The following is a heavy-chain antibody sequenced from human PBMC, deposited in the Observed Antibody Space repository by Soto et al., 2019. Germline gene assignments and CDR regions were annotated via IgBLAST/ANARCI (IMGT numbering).Heavy chain of an antibody. CDR2: IWYDGSNK. J-gene: IGHJ6*02. Sequence: QVQLVESGGGVVQPGRSLRLSCAASGFTFSSYGMHWVRQAPGKGLEWVAVIWYDGSNKYYADSVKGRFTISRDNSKITLCLQMNSLRAEDTAVYYCASEYCSGGSCYYYGMDVWGQGTTVTVSS. D-gene: IGHD2-15*01. CDR3: ASEYCSGGSCYYYGMDV. V-gene: IGHV3-33*01. CDR1: GFTFSSYG.